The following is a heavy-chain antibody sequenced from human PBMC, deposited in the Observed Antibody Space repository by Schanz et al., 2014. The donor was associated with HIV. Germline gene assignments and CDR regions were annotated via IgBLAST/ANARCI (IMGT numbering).Heavy chain of an antibody. CDR1: GFTFEDYS. D-gene: IGHD1-7*01. J-gene: IGHJ4*02. CDR3: VRRGRGNYGPFDN. Sequence: EVQLVESGGDLVQPGRSLRLSCAASGFTFEDYSLHWVRQVPGRGLDWVSGINWSSSSRAYADSVKGRFTISRDNDKNFVYLQMYSLRPEDTALYYCVRRGRGNYGPFDNWGQGTLVTVSS. V-gene: IGHV3-9*01. CDR2: INWSSSSR.